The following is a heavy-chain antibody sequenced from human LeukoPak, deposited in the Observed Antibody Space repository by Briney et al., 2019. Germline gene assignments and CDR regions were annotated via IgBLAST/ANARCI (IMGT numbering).Heavy chain of an antibody. CDR1: GFTFSTSG. Sequence: GGSLRLSCAASGFTFSTSGMHWVRQAPGKGLEWVAVVSYEGTIKYYSDSAKGRFTISRDNSNSLISLQMNNLTTEDTAVYYCAREKFDSWGQGTLVIVSP. CDR3: AREKFDS. V-gene: IGHV3-33*05. J-gene: IGHJ5*01. CDR2: VSYEGTIK.